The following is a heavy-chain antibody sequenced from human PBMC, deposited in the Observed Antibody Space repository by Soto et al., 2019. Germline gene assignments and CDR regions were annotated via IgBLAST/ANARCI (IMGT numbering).Heavy chain of an antibody. Sequence: SETLSLTCTVSGGSISSSSYYWGWIRQPLGKGLEWIGSIYYSGSTYYNPSLKSRVTISVDTSKNQFSLKLSSVTAADTAVYYCARQYYDFWSGYYEISWFDPWGQGTLVTVSS. CDR3: ARQYYDFWSGYYEISWFDP. CDR2: IYYSGST. V-gene: IGHV4-39*01. D-gene: IGHD3-3*01. CDR1: GGSISSSSYY. J-gene: IGHJ5*02.